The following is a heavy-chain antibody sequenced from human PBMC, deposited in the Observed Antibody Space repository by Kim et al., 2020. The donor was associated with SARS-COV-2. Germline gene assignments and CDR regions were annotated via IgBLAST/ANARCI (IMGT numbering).Heavy chain of an antibody. J-gene: IGHJ4*02. Sequence: SETLSLTCTVSGGSISSGGYYWSWIRQHPGKGLEWIGYIYYSGSTYYNPSLKSRVTISVDTSKNQFSLKLSSVTAADTAVYYCAREGGDYGGNKFDYWGQGTLVTVSS. CDR2: IYYSGST. CDR3: AREGGDYGGNKFDY. CDR1: GGSISSGGYY. V-gene: IGHV4-31*03. D-gene: IGHD4-17*01.